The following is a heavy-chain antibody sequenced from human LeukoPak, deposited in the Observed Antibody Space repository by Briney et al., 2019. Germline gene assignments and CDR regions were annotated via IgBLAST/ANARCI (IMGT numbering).Heavy chain of an antibody. J-gene: IGHJ4*02. CDR1: GFTFSSYW. Sequence: GGSLRLSCAASGFTFSSYWMSWVRQAPGKGLEWVSYINTSGRTIYFADSVKGRFTISRDDAKNSLYLQMNSLRAEDTAVYYCARHGPKWELDYWGQGTLVTVSS. D-gene: IGHD1-26*01. CDR2: INTSGRTI. V-gene: IGHV3-48*04. CDR3: ARHGPKWELDY.